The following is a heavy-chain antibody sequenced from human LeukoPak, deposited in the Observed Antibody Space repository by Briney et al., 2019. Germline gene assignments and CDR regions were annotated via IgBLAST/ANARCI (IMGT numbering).Heavy chain of an antibody. J-gene: IGHJ4*02. V-gene: IGHV1-2*06. CDR2: INPNSGGT. D-gene: IGHD3-22*01. Sequence: ASVKVSCKASGYTFTGYYMHWLRQAPGQGLEWMGRINPNSGGTNYAQKFQGRVTMTRDTSISTAYMELSRLRSDDTAVYYCASSPEYYYDSSGYSFDYWGQGTLVTVSS. CDR1: GYTFTGYY. CDR3: ASSPEYYYDSSGYSFDY.